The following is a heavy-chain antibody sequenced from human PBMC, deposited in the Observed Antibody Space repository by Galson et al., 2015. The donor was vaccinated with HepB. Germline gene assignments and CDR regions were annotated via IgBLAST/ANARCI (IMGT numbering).Heavy chain of an antibody. D-gene: IGHD3-22*01. Sequence: SVKVSCKASGYIFTGYYIHWVRQAPGQGLEWMGRINPNSGGTNYAQKFQGRVTMTRDTSISTAYMELSRLRSDDTAVYYCARTHPNYYDSSGYNYIYDGFDIWGQGTMVAVSS. CDR2: INPNSGGT. J-gene: IGHJ3*02. CDR3: ARTHPNYYDSSGYNYIYDGFDI. V-gene: IGHV1-2*06. CDR1: GYIFTGYY.